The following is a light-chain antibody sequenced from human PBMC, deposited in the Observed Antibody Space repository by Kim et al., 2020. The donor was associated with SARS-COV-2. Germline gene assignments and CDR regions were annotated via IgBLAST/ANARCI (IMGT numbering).Light chain of an antibody. CDR2: QTD. CDR3: QAWDSDIAI. J-gene: IGLJ1*01. V-gene: IGLV3-1*01. CDR1: RLGDKY. Sequence: SVSPGQTASITCSGGRLGDKYACWYQQKAGQSPILVIYQTDKRPSGIPARFSGSNSGNTATLTISGTQTMDEADYYCQAWDSDIAIFGTGTNVTVL.